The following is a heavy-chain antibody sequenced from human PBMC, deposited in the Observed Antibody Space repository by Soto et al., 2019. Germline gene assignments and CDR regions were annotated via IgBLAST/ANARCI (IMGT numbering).Heavy chain of an antibody. CDR3: ARSGYSSGWYKPPDDY. J-gene: IGHJ4*02. D-gene: IGHD6-19*01. Sequence: SETLSLTCTVSGGSISSYYWSWIRQPPGKGLEWIGYIYYSGSTNYNPSLKSRVTISVDTSKNQFSLKLSSVTAADTAVYYCARSGYSSGWYKPPDDYWGQGTLVTVSS. V-gene: IGHV4-59*01. CDR1: GGSISSYY. CDR2: IYYSGST.